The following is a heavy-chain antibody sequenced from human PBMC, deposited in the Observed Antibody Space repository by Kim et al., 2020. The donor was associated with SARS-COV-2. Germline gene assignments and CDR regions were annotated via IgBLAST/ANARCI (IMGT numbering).Heavy chain of an antibody. V-gene: IGHV4-59*08. J-gene: IGHJ3*02. Sequence: PSRKSRVTISVDTSKNQFSLKLSSVTAADTAVYYCARQPYNWNDDRAFDIWGQGTMVTVSS. D-gene: IGHD1-1*01. CDR3: ARQPYNWNDDRAFDI.